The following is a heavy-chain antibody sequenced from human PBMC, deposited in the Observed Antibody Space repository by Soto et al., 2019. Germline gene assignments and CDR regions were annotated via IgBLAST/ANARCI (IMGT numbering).Heavy chain of an antibody. CDR1: GDSVSSNSAA. D-gene: IGHD3-3*01. CDR3: ARSMRDFWSGYYPHTYYYYYYMDV. CDR2: TYYRSKWYN. Sequence: PSQTLSLTCAISGDSVSSNSAAWNWIRQSPSRGLEWLGRTYYRSKWYNDYAVPVKSRITINPDTSKNQFSLQLNSVTPEDTAVDYCARSMRDFWSGYYPHTYYYYYYMDVWGKGTTVTVSS. J-gene: IGHJ6*03. V-gene: IGHV6-1*01.